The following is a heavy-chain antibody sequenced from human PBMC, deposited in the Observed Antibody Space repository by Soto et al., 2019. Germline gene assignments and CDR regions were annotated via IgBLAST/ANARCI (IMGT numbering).Heavy chain of an antibody. CDR3: ASPNYYGSGSPGYYGMDV. V-gene: IGHV4-39*01. Sequence: ASETLSLTCTVSGGSISSSSYYWGWIRQPPGKGLEWIGSIYYSGSTYYNTSLKSRVTISVDTSKNQFTLKLSSVTAADTAVYYCASPNYYGSGSPGYYGMDVWGQGTTVT. CDR2: IYYSGST. CDR1: GGSISSSSYY. D-gene: IGHD3-10*01. J-gene: IGHJ6*02.